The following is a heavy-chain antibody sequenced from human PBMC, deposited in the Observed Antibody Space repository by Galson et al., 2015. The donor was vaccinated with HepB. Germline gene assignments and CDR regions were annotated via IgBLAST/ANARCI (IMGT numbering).Heavy chain of an antibody. V-gene: IGHV3-48*01. CDR2: ISSSSSTI. CDR3: ARAPSLQGCDY. CDR1: GFTFSSYS. Sequence: SLRLSCAASGFTFSSYSMNWVRQAPGKGLEWVSFISSSSSTIYYADSVKGRFTISRDNAKNSLYLQMNSLRAEDTAVYYCARAPSLQGCDYWGQGTLVAVSS. D-gene: IGHD4-11*01. J-gene: IGHJ4*02.